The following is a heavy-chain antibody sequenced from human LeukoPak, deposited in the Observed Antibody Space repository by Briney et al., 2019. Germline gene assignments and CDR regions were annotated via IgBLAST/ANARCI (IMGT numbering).Heavy chain of an antibody. CDR2: IYSGGSAST. CDR1: GFTARSHY. Sequence: GGSLRLSCAASGFTARSHYMNWVRQTPGKGLEWVSAIYSGGSASTYYAASMKGRFTISRDNSRNTLYLQMNSLRAEDTAVYYCARSVLGYSYGEVAFDIWGQGTMVAVSS. V-gene: IGHV3-66*01. CDR3: ARSVLGYSYGEVAFDI. J-gene: IGHJ3*02. D-gene: IGHD5-18*01.